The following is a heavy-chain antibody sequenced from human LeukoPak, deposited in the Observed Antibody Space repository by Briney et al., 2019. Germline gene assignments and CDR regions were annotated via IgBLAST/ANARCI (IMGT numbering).Heavy chain of an antibody. CDR2: ISSSGSTI. D-gene: IGHD6-19*01. CDR1: GFTFSSYE. J-gene: IGHJ4*02. V-gene: IGHV3-48*03. CDR3: ARHIAVAGTLDY. Sequence: GGSLRLSCTASGFTFSSYEMNWVRQAPGKGLEWISYISSSGSTIYYADSVKGRFTISRDNAKNSLYLQMNSLRAEDTAVYYCARHIAVAGTLDYWGQGTLVTVSS.